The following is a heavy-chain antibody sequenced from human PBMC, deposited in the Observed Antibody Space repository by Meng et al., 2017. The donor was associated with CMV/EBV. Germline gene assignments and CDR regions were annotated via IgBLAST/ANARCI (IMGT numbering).Heavy chain of an antibody. J-gene: IGHJ5*02. CDR1: GGSFSGYY. CDR2: INHSGST. V-gene: IGHV4-34*01. Sequence: QGRLQQGAAELLKPSGTLSFTCAFYGGSFSGYYWSWIRQPPGKGLEWIGEINHSGSTNYNPSLKSRVTISVDTSKNQFSLKLSSVTAADTAVYYCARGGNWFDPWGQGTLVTVSS. CDR3: ARGGNWFDP.